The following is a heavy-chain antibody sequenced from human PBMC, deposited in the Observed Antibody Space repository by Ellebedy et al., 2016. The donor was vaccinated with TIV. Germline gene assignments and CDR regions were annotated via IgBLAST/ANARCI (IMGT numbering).Heavy chain of an antibody. CDR2: MSHDGSDK. V-gene: IGHV3-30-3*01. Sequence: GESLKISCAASGFTFSIFAMHWVRQAPGKGLEWVAVMSHDGSDKYYADSVKGRFTISRDNSKNTLYLQMNSLRVEDTAVYYCAREGVYSSSWYPFGMDVWGHGTTVTVSS. J-gene: IGHJ6*02. D-gene: IGHD6-13*01. CDR3: AREGVYSSSWYPFGMDV. CDR1: GFTFSIFA.